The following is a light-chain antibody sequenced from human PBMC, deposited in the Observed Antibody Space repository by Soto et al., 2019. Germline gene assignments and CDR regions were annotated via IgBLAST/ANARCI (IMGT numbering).Light chain of an antibody. Sequence: EIVLTQSPATLSLSPGERATLSCRASQSVSSYVAWYQQKPGQAPRLLIYDASNRATGIPARFSGSGSGTDFTLTSGSLEPEDFAVYYCQQRSNWTFGQGTKVEIK. V-gene: IGKV3-11*01. CDR1: QSVSSY. CDR3: QQRSNWT. J-gene: IGKJ1*01. CDR2: DAS.